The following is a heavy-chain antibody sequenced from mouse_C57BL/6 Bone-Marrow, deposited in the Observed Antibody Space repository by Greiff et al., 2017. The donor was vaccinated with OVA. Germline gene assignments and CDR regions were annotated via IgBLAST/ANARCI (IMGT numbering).Heavy chain of an antibody. J-gene: IGHJ3*01. CDR1: GFTFSSYG. D-gene: IGHD1-1*01. CDR2: ISSGGSYT. Sequence: EVQVVESGGDLVKPGGSLKLSCAASGFTFSSYGMSWVRQTPDKRLEWVATISSGGSYTYYPDSVKGRFTISRDKAKNTLYLQLSSLKSEDTAMYYCARPAVVPFAYWGQGTLVTVSA. CDR3: ARPAVVPFAY. V-gene: IGHV5-6*01.